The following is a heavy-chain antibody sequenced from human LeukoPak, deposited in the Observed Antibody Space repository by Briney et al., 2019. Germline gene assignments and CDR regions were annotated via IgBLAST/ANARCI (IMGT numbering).Heavy chain of an antibody. J-gene: IGHJ4*02. V-gene: IGHV4-34*01. D-gene: IGHD3-10*01. CDR1: GWSFSCYY. CDR2: INHSGST. CDR3: ARASGSNYNLIDY. Sequence: SETLSLTCAVYGWSFSCYYWSWLRQPPGKGLEWIGEINHSGSTNYNPSLKSRVTISVDTSKNQFSLKLSSVTAADTAVYYCARASGSNYNLIDYWGQGTLVTVSS.